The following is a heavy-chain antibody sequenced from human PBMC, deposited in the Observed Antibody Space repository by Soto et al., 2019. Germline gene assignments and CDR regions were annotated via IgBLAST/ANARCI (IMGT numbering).Heavy chain of an antibody. CDR1: GGSMSSYY. Sequence: SETLSLTCTVSGGSMSSYYWSWIRQPAGKGLEWIGRIYSSRNTNYKPSLKSRVTMSVDTSKNQFSLKLNSVTAADTAVYYCARGAAAGVDYGMDVWGRGTTVTVSS. D-gene: IGHD6-13*01. V-gene: IGHV4-4*07. J-gene: IGHJ6*02. CDR3: ARGAAAGVDYGMDV. CDR2: IYSSRNT.